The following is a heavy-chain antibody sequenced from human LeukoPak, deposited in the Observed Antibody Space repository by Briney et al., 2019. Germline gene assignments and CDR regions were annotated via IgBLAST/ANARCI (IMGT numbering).Heavy chain of an antibody. J-gene: IGHJ4*02. D-gene: IGHD6-19*01. CDR1: GFTFSDYY. CDR2: ISSSSSYT. Sequence: GGSLRLSCVASGFTFSDYYMSWIRQAPGKGLEWVSYISSSSSYTNYADSVKGRFTISRDNAKNSLYLQMNSLRAEDTAVYYCARVAGRYFDYWGQGTLVTVSS. V-gene: IGHV3-11*05. CDR3: ARVAGRYFDY.